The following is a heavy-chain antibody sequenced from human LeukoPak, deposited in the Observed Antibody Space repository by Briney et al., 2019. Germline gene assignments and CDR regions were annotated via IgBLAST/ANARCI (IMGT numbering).Heavy chain of an antibody. CDR3: ARAPYWSGSYYVY. CDR2: INHSGST. Sequence: SETLSPTCAVYGGSFSGYYWSWIRQPPGKGLEWIGEINHSGSTNYNPSLKSRVTIPVDTSKNQFSLKLSSVTAADTAVYYCARAPYWSGSYYVYWGQGTLVTVSS. J-gene: IGHJ4*02. V-gene: IGHV4-34*01. D-gene: IGHD1-26*01. CDR1: GGSFSGYY.